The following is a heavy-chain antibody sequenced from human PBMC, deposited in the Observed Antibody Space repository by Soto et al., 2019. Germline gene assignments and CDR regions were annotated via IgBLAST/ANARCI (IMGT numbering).Heavy chain of an antibody. Sequence: EVQLEESGGALVQPGRSLRLSCAASGFTFDDYAMYWVRQVLGKGLEWVSSISWNSGNIGYADSVKGRFTTSRDNAENSLYLQMNSLRPEETPLYYCVRSEGGYSSGTPFDYWGQGTLVTVPS. CDR1: GFTFDDYA. V-gene: IGHV3-9*01. CDR2: ISWNSGNI. D-gene: IGHD5-18*01. CDR3: VRSEGGYSSGTPFDY. J-gene: IGHJ4*02.